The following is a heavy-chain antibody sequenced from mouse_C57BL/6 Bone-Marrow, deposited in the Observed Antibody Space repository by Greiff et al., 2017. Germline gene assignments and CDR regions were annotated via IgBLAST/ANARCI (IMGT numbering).Heavy chain of an antibody. D-gene: IGHD6-1*01. CDR3: ARRGPLSFDY. J-gene: IGHJ2*01. V-gene: IGHV1-81*01. CDR1: GYTFTSYG. CDR2: IYPRSGNT. Sequence: LVESGAELARPGASVKLSCKASGYTFTSYGISWVKQRTGQGLEWIGEIYPRSGNTYYNEKFKGKATLTADKSSSTAYMELRSLTSEDSAVYFCARRGPLSFDYWGQGTTLTVSS.